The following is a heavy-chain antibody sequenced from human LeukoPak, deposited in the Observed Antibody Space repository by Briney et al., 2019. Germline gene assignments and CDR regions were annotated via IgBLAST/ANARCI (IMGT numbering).Heavy chain of an antibody. CDR1: GGSFSGYY. CDR2: VNHSGST. J-gene: IGHJ6*02. CDR3: AREDSSSWYYSYSYGMDV. D-gene: IGHD6-13*01. V-gene: IGHV4-34*01. Sequence: SETLSLTCAVYGGSFSGYYWSWIRQPPGKGLEWIGEVNHSGSTNYNASFKSRLTISVDTSKTPFSMKLSSVTAEDTAVYYWAREDSSSWYYSYSYGMDVWGQGTTVTASS.